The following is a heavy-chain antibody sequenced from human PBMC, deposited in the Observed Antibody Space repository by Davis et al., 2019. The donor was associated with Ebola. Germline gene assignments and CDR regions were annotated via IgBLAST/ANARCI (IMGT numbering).Heavy chain of an antibody. CDR2: ISSSGSTI. CDR1: GFTFSSYE. J-gene: IGHJ4*02. Sequence: PGGSLRLSCAASGFTFSSYEMNWVRQAPGKGLEWVSYISSSGSTIYYADSVKGRFTISRDNAKNSLYLQMNSLRAEDTAVYYCARLEVRAVADYWGQGTLVTVSS. V-gene: IGHV3-48*03. CDR3: ARLEVRAVADY. D-gene: IGHD6-19*01.